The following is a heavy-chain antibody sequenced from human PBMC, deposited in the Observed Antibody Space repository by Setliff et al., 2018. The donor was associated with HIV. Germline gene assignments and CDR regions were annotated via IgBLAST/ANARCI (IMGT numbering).Heavy chain of an antibody. CDR2: IYTSGST. J-gene: IGHJ4*02. CDR1: GGSISTYY. Sequence: KPSETLSLTCTVSGGSISTYYWTWIRQPPGKGLEWIGYIYTSGSTSYNPSLKSRLTISLDTSKNQFSLKLSSVTAADTAVYYCARQERYCTSADCYRYFNYWGQGMLVTVSS. D-gene: IGHD2-2*02. CDR3: ARQERYCTSADCYRYFNY. V-gene: IGHV4-4*09.